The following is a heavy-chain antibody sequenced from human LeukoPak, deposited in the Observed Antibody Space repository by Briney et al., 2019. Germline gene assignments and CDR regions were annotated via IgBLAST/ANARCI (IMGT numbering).Heavy chain of an antibody. J-gene: IGHJ3*02. V-gene: IGHV3-74*01. CDR1: GFNFSNYW. CDR3: ARGFTIFGVVNDAFDI. D-gene: IGHD3-3*01. Sequence: GGSLRLSCAASGFNFSNYWIHWVRQAPGKGLVWVSRINSDGSSTSYADSVKGRFTISRDNVKNTLYLQMNSLRAEDTAVYYCARGFTIFGVVNDAFDIWGQGTMVTVSS. CDR2: INSDGSST.